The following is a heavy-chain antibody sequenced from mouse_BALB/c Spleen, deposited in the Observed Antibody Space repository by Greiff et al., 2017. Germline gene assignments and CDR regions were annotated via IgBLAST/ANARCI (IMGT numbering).Heavy chain of an antibody. Sequence: EVKLVESGGGLVKPGGSLKLSCAASGFTFSSYAMSWVRQSPEKRLEWVAEISSGGSYTYYLDTVTGRFTISRDNAKNTLYLEMSSLRSEDTAMYYCARWSSSLFDYWGQGTTLTVSS. J-gene: IGHJ2*01. CDR1: GFTFSSYA. CDR3: ARWSSSLFDY. V-gene: IGHV5-9-4*01. D-gene: IGHD6-2*01. CDR2: ISSGGSYT.